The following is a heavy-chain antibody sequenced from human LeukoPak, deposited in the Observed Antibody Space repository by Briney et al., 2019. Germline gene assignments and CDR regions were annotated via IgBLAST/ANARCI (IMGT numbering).Heavy chain of an antibody. CDR3: AKTISGYCSTTSCLNWFDP. V-gene: IGHV3-15*01. D-gene: IGHD2-2*03. CDR1: GLTFSNAW. Sequence: GGSLRLSCAASGLTFSNAWMSWVRQAPGKGLEWVGRIKSKTDGGTTDYVAPVEGRFTISRDDSKNTLYLQMNSLRGEDTAVYHCAKTISGYCSTTSCLNWFDPWGQGTLVTVSS. J-gene: IGHJ5*02. CDR2: IKSKTDGGTT.